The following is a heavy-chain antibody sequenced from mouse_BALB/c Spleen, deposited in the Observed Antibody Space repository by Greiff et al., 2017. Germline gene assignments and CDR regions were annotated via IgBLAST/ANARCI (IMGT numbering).Heavy chain of an antibody. V-gene: IGHV2-2*02. J-gene: IGHJ4*01. CDR2: IWSGGST. CDR1: GFSLTSYG. Sequence: QVQLQQSGPGLVQPSQSLSITCTVSGFSLTSYGVHWVRQSPGKGLEWLGVIWSGGSTDYNAAFISRLSISKDNSKSQVFFKMNSLQANDTAIYYCARNWGIYAMDYWGQGTSVTVSS. CDR3: ARNWGIYAMDY.